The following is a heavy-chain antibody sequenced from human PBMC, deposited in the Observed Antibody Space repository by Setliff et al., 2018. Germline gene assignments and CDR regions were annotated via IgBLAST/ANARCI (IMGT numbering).Heavy chain of an antibody. CDR3: VRAVVIRGSKPLDS. V-gene: IGHV3-48*04. Sequence: GSLRLSCAASGFTFSSYSINWVRQAPGKGLEWVSYISSSSSTIYYADSVKGRFTISRDNAKNSLYLQMYSLKSDDTAVYYCVRAVVIRGSKPLDSWGQGTLVTVSS. J-gene: IGHJ4*02. CDR1: GFTFSSYS. CDR2: ISSSSSTI. D-gene: IGHD3-10*01.